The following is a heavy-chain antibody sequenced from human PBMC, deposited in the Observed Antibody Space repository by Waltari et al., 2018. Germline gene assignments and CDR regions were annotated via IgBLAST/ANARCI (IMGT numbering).Heavy chain of an antibody. CDR1: GGSISSGSYY. CDR3: AREGITIFGVEA. CDR2: IYTSGST. J-gene: IGHJ5*02. Sequence: QVQLQESGPGLVKPSQTLSLTCTVSGGSISSGSYYWSWIRQPAGKGLGWIGRIYTSGSTNYTPSLKSRVTISVDTSKNQFSLKLSSVTAADTAVYYCAREGITIFGVEAWGQGTLVTVSS. D-gene: IGHD3-3*01. V-gene: IGHV4-61*02.